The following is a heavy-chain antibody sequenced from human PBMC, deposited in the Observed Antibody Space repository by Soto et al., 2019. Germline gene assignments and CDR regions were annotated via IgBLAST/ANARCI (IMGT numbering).Heavy chain of an antibody. Sequence: QVQLVQSGAEVKKPGASVKVSCKASGYTFTGYYMHWVRQAPGQGLEWMGWINPNSGGTNYAQKFQGWVTMTRDTSISTAYMELSRLRSDDTAVYYCARGHGLRYFDWLVDYWGQGTLVTVSS. V-gene: IGHV1-2*04. CDR2: INPNSGGT. D-gene: IGHD3-9*01. J-gene: IGHJ4*02. CDR1: GYTFTGYY. CDR3: ARGHGLRYFDWLVDY.